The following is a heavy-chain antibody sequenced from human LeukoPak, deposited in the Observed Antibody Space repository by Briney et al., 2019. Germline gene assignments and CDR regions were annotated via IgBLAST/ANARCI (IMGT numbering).Heavy chain of an antibody. CDR2: ISWNSGSI. Sequence: QPGGSLRLSCAASGFTFSSYDMHWVRQSPGKGLEWVSGISWNSGSIGYADSVKGRFTISRDNAKNSLYLQMNSLRAEDTALYYCAKRAAAGMFYFDYWGQGTVVTVSS. J-gene: IGHJ4*02. CDR1: GFTFSSYD. D-gene: IGHD6-13*01. CDR3: AKRAAAGMFYFDY. V-gene: IGHV3-9*01.